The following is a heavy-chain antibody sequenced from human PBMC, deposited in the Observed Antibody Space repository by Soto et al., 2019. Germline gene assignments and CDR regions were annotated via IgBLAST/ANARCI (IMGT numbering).Heavy chain of an antibody. Sequence: ASGKVSCKASGYTFTSYGISWVRQAPGQGLEWMGWISAYNGNTNYAQKLQGRVTMTTDTSTSTAYMELRSLRSDDTAVYYCARDLGYCTNGVCYTSNWFDPWGQGTLVTVSS. J-gene: IGHJ5*02. D-gene: IGHD2-8*01. CDR3: ARDLGYCTNGVCYTSNWFDP. CDR2: ISAYNGNT. V-gene: IGHV1-18*01. CDR1: GYTFTSYG.